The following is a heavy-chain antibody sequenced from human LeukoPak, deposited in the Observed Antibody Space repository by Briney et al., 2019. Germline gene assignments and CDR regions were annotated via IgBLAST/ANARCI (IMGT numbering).Heavy chain of an antibody. CDR1: GFTFSSYG. D-gene: IGHD3-22*01. CDR2: IAYDGGNK. Sequence: GGSLRLSCAASGFTFSSYGIHWVRQAPGKGLEWVTFIAYDGGNKYYADSVNGRFTISRDNSKNTLYLEINSLRVEDTAVYYCAKAADSSATDYWGQGTLVTVSA. V-gene: IGHV3-30*02. CDR3: AKAADSSATDY. J-gene: IGHJ4*02.